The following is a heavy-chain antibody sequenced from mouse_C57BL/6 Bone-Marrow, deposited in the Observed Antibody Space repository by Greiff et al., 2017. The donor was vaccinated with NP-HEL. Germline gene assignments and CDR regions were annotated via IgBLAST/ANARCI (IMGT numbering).Heavy chain of an antibody. CDR3: ARTALAY. V-gene: IGHV1-69*01. Sequence: QVQLQQSGAELVMPGASVKLSCKASGYTFTSYWMHWVKQRPGQGLEWIGEIDPSDSYTNYNQKFKGKSTLTVDKSSSTAYMQLSSLTSEDSAVYYCARTALAYWGQGTLVTVSA. J-gene: IGHJ3*01. CDR2: IDPSDSYT. D-gene: IGHD3-2*01. CDR1: GYTFTSYW.